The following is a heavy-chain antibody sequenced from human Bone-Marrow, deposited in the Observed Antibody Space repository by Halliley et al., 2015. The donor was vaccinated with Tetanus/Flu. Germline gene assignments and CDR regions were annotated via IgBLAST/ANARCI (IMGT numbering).Heavy chain of an antibody. CDR3: AKDYWEAYFHGMDV. CDR2: ISFAESNT. J-gene: IGHJ6*02. V-gene: IGHV3-30-3*02. Sequence: VAVISFAESNTYYADSVRGRFTISRDNSKKTLFLQMNSLRAEDTAVYYCAKDYWEAYFHGMDVWGLGTTVTVSS. D-gene: IGHD1-26*01.